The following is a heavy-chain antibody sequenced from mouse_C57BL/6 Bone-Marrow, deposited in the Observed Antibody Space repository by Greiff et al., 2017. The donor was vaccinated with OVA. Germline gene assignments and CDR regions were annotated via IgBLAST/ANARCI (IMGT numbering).Heavy chain of an antibody. CDR3: ARHPPITTVVEADAMDY. J-gene: IGHJ4*01. CDR1: GFTFSSYG. CDR2: ISSGGSYT. D-gene: IGHD1-1*01. Sequence: DVMLVESGGDLVKPGGSLKLSCAASGFTFSSYGMSWVRQTPDKRLEWVATISSGGSYTYYTDSVKGRFTISRDNAKNTLYLQMSSLKSEDTAMYYCARHPPITTVVEADAMDYWGQGTSVTVSS. V-gene: IGHV5-6*02.